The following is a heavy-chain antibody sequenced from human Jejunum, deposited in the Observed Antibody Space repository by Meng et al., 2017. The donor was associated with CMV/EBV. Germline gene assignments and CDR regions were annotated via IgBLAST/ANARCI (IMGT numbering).Heavy chain of an antibody. D-gene: IGHD3-10*01. Sequence: TVSGGSISSGGYYWNWIRQHPGKSLEWIGSIYYTGGTYYNPSLKSRISMSVDTSKNQFSLKLTSVTAADTAVYYCAREYGSGYPPDYWGQGTLVTVSS. CDR2: IYYTGGT. CDR1: GGSISSGGYY. V-gene: IGHV4-31*03. CDR3: AREYGSGYPPDY. J-gene: IGHJ1*01.